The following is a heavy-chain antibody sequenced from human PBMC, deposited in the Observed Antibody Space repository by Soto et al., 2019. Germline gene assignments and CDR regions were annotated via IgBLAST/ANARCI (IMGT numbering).Heavy chain of an antibody. CDR3: ARGAGRVRGVINPYYYYGMDV. V-gene: IGHV3-21*01. J-gene: IGHJ6*02. D-gene: IGHD3-10*01. CDR2: ISSSSSYI. Sequence: EVQLVESGGGLVKPGGSLRLSCAASGFTFSSYSMNWVRQAPGKGLEWVSSISSSSSYIYYADSVKGRFTISRDNAKNSLYLQMNSLRAEDTAVYYCARGAGRVRGVINPYYYYGMDVWGQGTTVTVSS. CDR1: GFTFSSYS.